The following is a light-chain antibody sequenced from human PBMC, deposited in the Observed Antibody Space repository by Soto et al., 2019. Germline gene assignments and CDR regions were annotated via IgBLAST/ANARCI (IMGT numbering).Light chain of an antibody. CDR2: EVS. CDR3: SSYTSSSTLYV. V-gene: IGLV2-14*02. Sequence: QSALTQPASVSGSPGQSITISCTGTSRDVGSYDLVSWYQHHPGKAPKLMIYEVSNRPSGVSNRFSGSKSGNTASLTISGLQAEDEADYYCSSYTSSSTLYVFGTGTKVTVL. CDR1: SRDVGSYDL. J-gene: IGLJ1*01.